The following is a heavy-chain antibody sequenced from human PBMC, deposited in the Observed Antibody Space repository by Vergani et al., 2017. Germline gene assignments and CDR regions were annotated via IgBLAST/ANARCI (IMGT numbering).Heavy chain of an antibody. CDR1: GGSISSYY. CDR2: IYYSGST. D-gene: IGHD3-10*02. J-gene: IGHJ6*03. V-gene: IGHV4-59*01. Sequence: QVQLQESGPGLVKPSETLSLTCTVSGGSISSYYWSWIRQPPGKGLEWIGYIYYSGSTNYNPSLKSRVTISVDTSKNQFSLKLSSVTAADTAVYYCARGAKFEGVIYYYYYMDVWGKATTVTVSS. CDR3: ARGAKFEGVIYYYYYMDV.